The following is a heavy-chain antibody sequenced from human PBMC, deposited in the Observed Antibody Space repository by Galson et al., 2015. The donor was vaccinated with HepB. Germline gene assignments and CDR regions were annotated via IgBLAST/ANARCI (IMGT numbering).Heavy chain of an antibody. V-gene: IGHV1-18*01. J-gene: IGHJ6*02. CDR1: GYSFSSYG. D-gene: IGHD2-21*01. CDR2: FSGYDAST. CDR3: ARDSRLELRLNNYFSYGMDV. Sequence: VKVSCKASGYSFSSYGLSWIRQAPGPGLEWMGWFSGYDASTNYAPKFQGRVTMTADATTGTAYLELRNLRSDDTAVYYCARDSRLELRLNNYFSYGMDVWGQGSAVTVSS.